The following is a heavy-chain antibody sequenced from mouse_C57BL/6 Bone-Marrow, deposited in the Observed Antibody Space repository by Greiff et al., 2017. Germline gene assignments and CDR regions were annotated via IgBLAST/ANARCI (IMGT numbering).Heavy chain of an antibody. D-gene: IGHD1-1*01. CDR2: IYPGSGNT. V-gene: IGHV1-76*01. J-gene: IGHJ3*01. CDR3: LITTVVDY. Sequence: QVQLQQSGAELVRPGASVKLSCKASGYTFTDYYINWVKQRPGQGLEWIARIYPGSGNTYYNEKFKGKATLTAEKSSSTAYMQLSSLTSEDSAVYFCLITTVVDYWGQGTLVTVSA. CDR1: GYTFTDYY.